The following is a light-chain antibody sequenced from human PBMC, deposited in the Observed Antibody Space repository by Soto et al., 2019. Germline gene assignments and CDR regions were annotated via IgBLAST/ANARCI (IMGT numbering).Light chain of an antibody. CDR1: QSVSSN. Sequence: EIVMTQSPATLSVSPGERATLSCRASQSVSSNLAWYQQKPGQAPRLLIYGASTRATGIPARFSGSGSGTEFTLTISSLQPDDFTTYYCQQYYNYWTFGQGTKVDI. J-gene: IGKJ1*01. CDR2: GAS. CDR3: QQYYNYWT. V-gene: IGKV3-15*01.